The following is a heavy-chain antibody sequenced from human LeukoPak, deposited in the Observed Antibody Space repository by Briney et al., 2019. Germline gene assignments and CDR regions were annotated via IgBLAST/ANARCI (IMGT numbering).Heavy chain of an antibody. J-gene: IGHJ5*02. Sequence: SETLSLTCTVSGGSISSSSYYWGWIRQPPGKGLEWIGSIYYSGSTYYNPSLKSRVTISVDTSKNQFSLKLSSVTAADTAVYYCARHAVVVVAARCNWFDPWGQGTLVTVSS. CDR3: ARHAVVVVAARCNWFDP. CDR2: IYYSGST. D-gene: IGHD2-15*01. V-gene: IGHV4-39*01. CDR1: GGSISSSSYY.